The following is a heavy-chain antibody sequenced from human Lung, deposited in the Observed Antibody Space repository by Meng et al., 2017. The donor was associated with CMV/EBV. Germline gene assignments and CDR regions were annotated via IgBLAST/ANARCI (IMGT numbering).Heavy chain of an antibody. J-gene: IGHJ4*01. D-gene: IGHD3-22*01. CDR3: AKVGGYASMYDY. CDR2: IWDDGRNT. CDR1: GFSFSRYD. Sequence: SCAASGFSFSRYDMHWVRQSPATGLQWVAHIWDDGRNTNYAESVKGRFTISRDNSKKTVYLQLNNLRTEDTAVYYCAKVGGYASMYDYWGRGTLDRLL. V-gene: IGHV3-33*06.